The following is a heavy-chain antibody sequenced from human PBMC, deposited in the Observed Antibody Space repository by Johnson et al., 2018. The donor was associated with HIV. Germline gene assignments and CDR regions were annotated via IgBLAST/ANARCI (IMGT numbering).Heavy chain of an antibody. V-gene: IGHV3-66*01. J-gene: IGHJ3*02. CDR2: VYSGGTT. Sequence: EVQLVESGGGLVQPGGSLRLSCAASGFTVSSNYMSWVRQAPGKGLESVSVVYSGGTTHYADSVKGRSTISRDNSKNTLYVQMNSLRAEDTAVYYCARGIQPDAFDIWGQGTMVTVSS. CDR3: ARGIQPDAFDI. CDR1: GFTVSSNY. D-gene: IGHD2-2*01.